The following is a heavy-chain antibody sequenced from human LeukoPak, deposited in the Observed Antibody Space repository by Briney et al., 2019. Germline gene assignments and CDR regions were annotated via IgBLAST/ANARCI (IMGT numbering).Heavy chain of an antibody. D-gene: IGHD3-3*01. CDR1: GGSISSSNYY. CDR2: IYYSGST. Sequence: SSETLSLTCTVSGGSISSSNYYWGWIRQPPGKGLEWIGSIYYSGSTYYSPSLKSRVTISVDTSKNQFSLKLSSVTAADTAVYYCASTGTYYDFWSGYFLGAPQFDYWGQGTLVTVSS. V-gene: IGHV4-39*07. CDR3: ASTGTYYDFWSGYFLGAPQFDY. J-gene: IGHJ4*02.